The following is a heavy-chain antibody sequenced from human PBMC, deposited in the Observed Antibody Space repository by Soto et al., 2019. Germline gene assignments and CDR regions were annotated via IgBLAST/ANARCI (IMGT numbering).Heavy chain of an antibody. CDR1: GYTFTSYG. CDR2: ISAYNGNT. D-gene: IGHD6-19*01. Sequence: ASVKVSCNASGYTFTSYGISWVRQAPGQGLEWMGWISAYNGNTNYAQKLQGRVTMTTDTSTSTAYMELRSLRSDDTAVYYCARDSLAVAGTDYYYYYGMDVWGQGTTVTVSS. V-gene: IGHV1-18*01. CDR3: ARDSLAVAGTDYYYYYGMDV. J-gene: IGHJ6*02.